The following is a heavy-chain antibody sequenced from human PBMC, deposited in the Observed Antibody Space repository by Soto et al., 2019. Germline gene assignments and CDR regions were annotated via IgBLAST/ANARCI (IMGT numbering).Heavy chain of an antibody. V-gene: IGHV4-31*03. CDR1: GGSISSGGYY. Sequence: PSETLSLTCTVSGGSISSGGYYWSWIRQHPGKGLEWIGYIYYSGSTYYNPSLKSRVTISVDTSKNQFSLKLSSVTAADTAVYYCAREGRGSLGIAATGDSPYYHHYHLAVWGKGTTVTVSS. D-gene: IGHD6-13*01. CDR3: AREGRGSLGIAATGDSPYYHHYHLAV. CDR2: IYYSGST. J-gene: IGHJ6*03.